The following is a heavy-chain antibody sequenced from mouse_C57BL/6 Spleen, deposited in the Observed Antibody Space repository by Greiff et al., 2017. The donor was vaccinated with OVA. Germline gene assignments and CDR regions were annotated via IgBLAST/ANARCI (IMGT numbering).Heavy chain of an antibody. D-gene: IGHD2-3*01. CDR2: INPSNGGT. CDR3: ARSIYDGYYNYFDY. Sequence: QVQLQQPGTDLVKPGASVKLSCKASGYTFTSYWMHWVKQRPGQGLEWIGNINPSNGGTNYNEKFKSKATLTVDKSSSTAYMQLSSLTSEDSAVYYCARSIYDGYYNYFDYWGQGTTLTVSS. J-gene: IGHJ2*01. CDR1: GYTFTSYW. V-gene: IGHV1-53*01.